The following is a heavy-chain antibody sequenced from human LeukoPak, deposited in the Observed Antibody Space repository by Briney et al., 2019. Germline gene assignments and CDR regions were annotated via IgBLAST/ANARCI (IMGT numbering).Heavy chain of an antibody. D-gene: IGHD3-3*01. V-gene: IGHV3-33*06. J-gene: IGHJ4*02. CDR2: IWYDGSNK. Sequence: AGGSLRLSCAASGFTFSSYGMHWVRQAPGKGLEWVAVIWYDGSNKYYADSVKGRFTISRDNSKNTLYLQMNSLRAEDTAVYYCAKGPRGPYDFWSGWGQGTLVTVSS. CDR1: GFTFSSYG. CDR3: AKGPRGPYDFWSG.